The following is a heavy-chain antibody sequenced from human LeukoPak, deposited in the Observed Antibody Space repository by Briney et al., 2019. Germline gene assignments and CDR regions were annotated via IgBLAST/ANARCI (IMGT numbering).Heavy chain of an antibody. CDR1: GYTFSTYG. CDR2: ISAYNGNT. J-gene: IGHJ4*02. CDR3: ARDNGYKSVDY. Sequence: ASVKVSCMASGYTFSTYGISWVRQAPGQGLEWMGWISAYNGNTYYAQKFQGRVTMTTDTSTSTLYMEVRSLRSDDTAVYYCARDNGYKSVDYWGQGTLVTVSS. V-gene: IGHV1-18*01. D-gene: IGHD1-14*01.